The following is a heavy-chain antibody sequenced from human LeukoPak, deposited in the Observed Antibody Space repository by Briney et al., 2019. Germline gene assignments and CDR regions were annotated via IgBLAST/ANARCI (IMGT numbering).Heavy chain of an antibody. CDR1: GVSISSYY. CDR2: IYYSGST. D-gene: IGHD2-15*01. J-gene: IGHJ5*02. CDR3: ARQQGYCSGGSCPDYNWFDP. V-gene: IGHV4-59*01. Sequence: PSETLSLTCTVSGVSISSYYWGWIRQPPGKGLEWIGYIYYSGSTNYNPSLESRVTISVDTSENQFSLKLSSVTAADTAVYYCARQQGYCSGGSCPDYNWFDPWGQGTLVTVSS.